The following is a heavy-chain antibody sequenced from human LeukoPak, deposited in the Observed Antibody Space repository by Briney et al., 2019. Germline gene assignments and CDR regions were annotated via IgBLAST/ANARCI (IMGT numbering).Heavy chain of an antibody. CDR2: IKSDGSST. Sequence: GGSLRLSCAASGFTFSSYWMHWVRQAPGKGLMWVSRIKSDGSSTSYADSVKGRFTISRDNAKNTLYLQMNSLRTEDTAVYYCARDWVSRHWGQGTLVTVSS. CDR3: ARDWVSRH. J-gene: IGHJ4*02. D-gene: IGHD3-16*01. V-gene: IGHV3-74*01. CDR1: GFTFSSYW.